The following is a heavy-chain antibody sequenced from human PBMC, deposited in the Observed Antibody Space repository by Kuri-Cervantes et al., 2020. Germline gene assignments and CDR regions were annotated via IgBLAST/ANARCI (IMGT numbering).Heavy chain of an antibody. D-gene: IGHD6-19*01. Sequence: GESLKISCAASGFTFSSYSMNWVRQAPGKGLEWVSSISSSSSYIYYADSVKGRFTISRDNAKNSLYLQMNSLRAEDTAVYYCARKYLGSGFWGQGTLVTVSS. J-gene: IGHJ4*02. V-gene: IGHV3-21*01. CDR2: ISSSSSYI. CDR1: GFTFSSYS. CDR3: ARKYLGSGF.